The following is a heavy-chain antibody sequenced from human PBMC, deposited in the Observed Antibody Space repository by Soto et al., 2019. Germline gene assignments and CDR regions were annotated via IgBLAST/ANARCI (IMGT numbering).Heavy chain of an antibody. CDR1: GFTFGSYW. Sequence: PGGSLRLSCAASGFTFGSYWMHWVRQAPGKGLVWVSRINSDGSSTSYADSVKGRFTISRDNAKNTLYLQMNSLRAEDTAVYYCARAPYYGSGSYYIDWGQGTLVTVSS. CDR2: INSDGSST. V-gene: IGHV3-74*01. D-gene: IGHD3-10*01. CDR3: ARAPYYGSGSYYID. J-gene: IGHJ4*02.